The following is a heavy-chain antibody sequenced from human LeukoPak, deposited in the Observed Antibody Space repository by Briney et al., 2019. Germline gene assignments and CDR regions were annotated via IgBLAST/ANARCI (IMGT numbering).Heavy chain of an antibody. CDR3: AREGGILTGYYGGVHWYFDL. CDR1: GFTFSSYE. CDR2: ISSSDSTI. V-gene: IGHV3-48*03. D-gene: IGHD3-9*01. Sequence: GGSLRLSCAASGFTFSSYEMNWVRQAPGKGLEWVSYISSSDSTIYYADSVKGRFTISRDNAKNSLYLQMNSLRAEDTAVYYCAREGGILTGYYGGVHWYFDLWGRGTLVTVSS. J-gene: IGHJ2*01.